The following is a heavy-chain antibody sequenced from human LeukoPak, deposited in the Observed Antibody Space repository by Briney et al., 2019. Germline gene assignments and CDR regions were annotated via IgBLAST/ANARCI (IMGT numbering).Heavy chain of an antibody. CDR3: AREDLLAYFDY. J-gene: IGHJ4*02. V-gene: IGHV3-7*01. CDR1: GFTFSSYW. CDR2: IKQDGSEK. Sequence: GTLRLSCAASGFTFSSYWMSWVRQAPGKGLEWVANIKQDGSEKYYVDSVRGRFTISRDNAKNSLYLQMNSLRAEDTAVYYCAREDLLAYFDYWGQGTLVTVSS.